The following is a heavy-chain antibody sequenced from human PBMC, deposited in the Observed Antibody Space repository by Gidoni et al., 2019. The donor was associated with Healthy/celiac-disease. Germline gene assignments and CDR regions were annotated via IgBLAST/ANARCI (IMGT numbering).Heavy chain of an antibody. V-gene: IGHV3-21*01. CDR2: SSSSSSYI. J-gene: IGHJ4*02. CDR3: ARESSGWPIDY. Sequence: EVQLVESGGGLVKPGGSLSLSCSASGFTFSSYSMNWVRQAPGKGLEWVSSSSSSSSYIDYADSVKGRFTISRDNAKNSLYLQMNSLRAEDTAVYYCARESSGWPIDYWGQGTLVTVSS. D-gene: IGHD6-19*01. CDR1: GFTFSSYS.